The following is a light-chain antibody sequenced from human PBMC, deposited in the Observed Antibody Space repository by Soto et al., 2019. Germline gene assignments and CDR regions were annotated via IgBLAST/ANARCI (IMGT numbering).Light chain of an antibody. CDR3: HQRSTWPFT. J-gene: IGKJ3*01. Sequence: EIVLTQSPATLSLSPGERATLSCRASQSISSYLAWYQQKPDQAPRLLIYDASNRATGIPARFSGSGSGTEFTLTISSLGPEDFAVYYCHQRSTWPFTFGPGTKVDIK. CDR1: QSISSY. V-gene: IGKV3-11*01. CDR2: DAS.